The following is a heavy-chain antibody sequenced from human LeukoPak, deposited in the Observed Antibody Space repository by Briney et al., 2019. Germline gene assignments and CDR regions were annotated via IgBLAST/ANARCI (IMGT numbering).Heavy chain of an antibody. Sequence: ASVKVSCKASGYTFTSYAMHWVRQAPGQRLEWMGWINAGNGNTKYSQKFQGRVTITRDTSASTAYMELSSLRSEDTAVYYCARFPLAAAGTTFDYWGQGTLVTVSS. V-gene: IGHV1-3*01. D-gene: IGHD6-13*01. CDR2: INAGNGNT. CDR1: GYTFTSYA. J-gene: IGHJ4*02. CDR3: ARFPLAAAGTTFDY.